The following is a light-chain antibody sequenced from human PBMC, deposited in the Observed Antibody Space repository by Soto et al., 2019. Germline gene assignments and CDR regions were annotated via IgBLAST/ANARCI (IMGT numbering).Light chain of an antibody. J-gene: IGKJ1*01. CDR1: QSVPNNY. V-gene: IGKV3-20*01. CDR3: QQYGGGPWT. CDR2: AAY. Sequence: DIVLTQSPDTLSLSRGERATISYRASQSVPNNYLAWYLQKPGQAPKVLIYAAYNRATGIPVRFSGSGSGTDFTLTIRRLEPEAFAVFYCQQYGGGPWTFRQGTKV.